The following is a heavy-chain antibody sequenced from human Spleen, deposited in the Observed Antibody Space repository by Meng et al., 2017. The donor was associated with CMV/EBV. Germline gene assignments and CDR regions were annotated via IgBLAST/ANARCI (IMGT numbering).Heavy chain of an antibody. CDR2: INHSGST. CDR1: GGSFSGYY. CDR3: ARIAVVKTYYFDY. D-gene: IGHD3-22*01. V-gene: IGHV4-34*01. Sequence: CAGYGGSFSGYYWSWIRQPPGKGLEWIGEINHSGSTNYNPSLKSRVTISVDTSKNQFSLKLSSVTAADTAVYYCARIAVVKTYYFDYWGQGTLVTVSS. J-gene: IGHJ4*02.